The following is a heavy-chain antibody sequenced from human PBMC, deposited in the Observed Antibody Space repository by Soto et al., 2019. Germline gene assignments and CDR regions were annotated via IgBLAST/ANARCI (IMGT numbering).Heavy chain of an antibody. J-gene: IGHJ6*03. V-gene: IGHV4-34*01. D-gene: IGHD2-2*01. Sequence: QVQLQQWGAGLLKPSETLSLTCAVYGGSFSGYYWSWIRQPPGKGLEWIGEINHSGSTNYNTSLKSRVTISVDTSKNQFSLKLSSVTAADTAVYYCARRRGYCSSTSCYGKGGVSLNYYYYYMDVWGKGTTVTVSS. CDR3: ARRRGYCSSTSCYGKGGVSLNYYYYYMDV. CDR1: GGSFSGYY. CDR2: INHSGST.